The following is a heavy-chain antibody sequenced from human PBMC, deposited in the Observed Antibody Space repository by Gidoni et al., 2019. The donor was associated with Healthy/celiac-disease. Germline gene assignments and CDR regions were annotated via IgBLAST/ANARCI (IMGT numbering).Heavy chain of an antibody. CDR3: ARDRGNWNVLDY. V-gene: IGHV3-33*01. Sequence: QVQLVESGGGVVQTGRSLRLSCAASGFTCSSYGMHWVRQAPGKGLEWVAVIWYDGSNKYYADSVKGRFTISRDNSKNTLYLQMNSLRAEDTAVYYCARDRGNWNVLDYWGQGTLVTVSS. D-gene: IGHD1-20*01. CDR2: IWYDGSNK. J-gene: IGHJ4*02. CDR1: GFTCSSYG.